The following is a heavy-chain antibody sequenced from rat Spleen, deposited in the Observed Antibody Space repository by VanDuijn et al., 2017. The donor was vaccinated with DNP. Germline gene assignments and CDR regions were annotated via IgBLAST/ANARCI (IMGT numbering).Heavy chain of an antibody. CDR3: AKAGGYSPWYFDY. Sequence: EVQLVESGGGLVQPGRSLKLSCVVSGFTFNNYWMTWIRQVPGKGLEWVASITTSGDSTSSPDSVKGRFTISRDNAKNTLYLQMDSLRSEETATYYCAKAGGYSPWYFDYWGQGVMVTVSS. V-gene: IGHV5-31*01. CDR1: GFTFNNYW. D-gene: IGHD1-11*01. J-gene: IGHJ2*01. CDR2: ITTSGDST.